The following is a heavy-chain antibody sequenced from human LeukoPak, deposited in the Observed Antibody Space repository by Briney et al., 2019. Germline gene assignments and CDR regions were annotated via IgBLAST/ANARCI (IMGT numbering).Heavy chain of an antibody. CDR2: IKSKTGGGTT. D-gene: IGHD3-9*01. CDR3: TTFAGHYRNDAFDI. Sequence: GGSLRLSCAASGFTFSNAWMSWVRQAPGKGLEWVGRIKSKTGGGTTDYAAPVKGRFTISRDDSKNTLYLQMNSLKTEDTAVYYCTTFAGHYRNDAFDIRGQGTMVTVSS. V-gene: IGHV3-15*01. J-gene: IGHJ3*02. CDR1: GFTFSNAW.